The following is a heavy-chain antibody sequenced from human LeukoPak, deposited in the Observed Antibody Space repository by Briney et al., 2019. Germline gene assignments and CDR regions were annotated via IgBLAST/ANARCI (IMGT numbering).Heavy chain of an antibody. V-gene: IGHV4-59*12. J-gene: IGHJ6*03. CDR1: GGSISNYY. D-gene: IGHD1-14*01. CDR2: IYYSGST. CDR3: ARESPTRKYYYYYYYMDV. Sequence: SETLSLTCTVSGGSISNYYWNWIRQPPGKGLEWIGYIYYSGSTYYNPSLKSRVTISVDTSKNQFSLKLSSVTAADTAVYYCARESPTRKYYYYYYYMDVWGKGTTVTVSS.